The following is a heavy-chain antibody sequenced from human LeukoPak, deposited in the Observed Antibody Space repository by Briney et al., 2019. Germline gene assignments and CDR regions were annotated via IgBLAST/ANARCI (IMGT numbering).Heavy chain of an antibody. Sequence: GASVKVSCKASGYTFSGHYMHWVRQAPGQGHEWMGWINPNSGGTNYAQKFQGRVTMTRDTSISTAYMELSRLRSDDTAVYYCARVLGDSFIDYWGQGTLVTVSS. CDR1: GYTFSGHY. D-gene: IGHD2-21*02. CDR3: ARVLGDSFIDY. V-gene: IGHV1-2*02. J-gene: IGHJ4*02. CDR2: INPNSGGT.